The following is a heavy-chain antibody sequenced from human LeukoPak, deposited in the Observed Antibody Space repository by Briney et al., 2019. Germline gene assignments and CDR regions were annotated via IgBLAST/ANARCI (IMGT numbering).Heavy chain of an antibody. J-gene: IGHJ4*02. Sequence: SETLSLTCTVSGGSINNYFWSWIRQTPGKGLEWIAYISYSGTTNYNPSLKTRLSASVDTSANQFSLRLSSVTAADTAVYFCARSPDLHQSLPRFDSWGLGTLVAVSS. D-gene: IGHD2-2*01. CDR3: ARSPDLHQSLPRFDS. V-gene: IGHV4-59*01. CDR2: ISYSGTT. CDR1: GGSINNYF.